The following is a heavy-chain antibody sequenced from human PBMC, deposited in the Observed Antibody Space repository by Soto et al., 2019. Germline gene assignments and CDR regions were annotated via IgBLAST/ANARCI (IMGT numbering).Heavy chain of an antibody. V-gene: IGHV3-15*07. CDR3: TTDSRTSLPEIRFDY. Sequence: EVQLVESGGTLVKPGGSLRLSCVASGFPFSNAWINWVRQVPGKGLEWVGRVKSKTDGGSSDYAAAVKGRFAVPRDDSRNIVYLQMNSLKIEDTGVYYCTTDSRTSLPEIRFDYWGHGTQVTVSS. J-gene: IGHJ4*01. D-gene: IGHD2-8*01. CDR1: GFPFSNAW. CDR2: VKSKTDGGSS.